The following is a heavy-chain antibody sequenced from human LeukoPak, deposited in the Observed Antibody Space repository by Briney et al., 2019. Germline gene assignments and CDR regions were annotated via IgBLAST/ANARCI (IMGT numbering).Heavy chain of an antibody. CDR3: AGMRRPHPYYYYGMDV. Sequence: ASVKVSCKASGYTFTSYGISWVRQAPGQGLEWMGWISAYNGNTNYAQKLQGRVTMTTDTSTSTAYMELSSLRSEDTAVYYCAGMRRPHPYYYYGMDVWGQGTTVTVSS. D-gene: IGHD2-8*01. V-gene: IGHV1-18*01. J-gene: IGHJ6*02. CDR2: ISAYNGNT. CDR1: GYTFTSYG.